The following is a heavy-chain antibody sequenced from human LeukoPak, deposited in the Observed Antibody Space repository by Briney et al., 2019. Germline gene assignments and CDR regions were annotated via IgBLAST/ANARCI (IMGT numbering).Heavy chain of an antibody. D-gene: IGHD2-21*02. Sequence: GGSLRLSCAASGFTFSSYGMSWVRQAPGKGLEWVSAISGSGGSTYYADSVKGRFTISRDNSKNTLYLQMNSLRAEDTAVYYCAKDRKAYCGGDCTSAFDIWGQGTMVTVSS. CDR2: ISGSGGST. CDR1: GFTFSSYG. J-gene: IGHJ3*02. V-gene: IGHV3-23*01. CDR3: AKDRKAYCGGDCTSAFDI.